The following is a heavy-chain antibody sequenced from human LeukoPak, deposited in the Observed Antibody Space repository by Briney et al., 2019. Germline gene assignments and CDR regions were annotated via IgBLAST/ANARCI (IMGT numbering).Heavy chain of an antibody. CDR1: GGSISSGGYY. CDR3: ARDRVESSGYYYYYGMDV. D-gene: IGHD1-1*01. CDR2: IYYSGST. V-gene: IGHV4-31*03. J-gene: IGHJ6*02. Sequence: SQTLSLTCTVSGGSISSGGYYWSWIRQHPGKGLEWIGYIYYSGSTYYNPSLKSRVTISVDTSKNQFSLKLRSVTAADTAVYYCARDRVESSGYYYYYGMDVWGQETTVTVSS.